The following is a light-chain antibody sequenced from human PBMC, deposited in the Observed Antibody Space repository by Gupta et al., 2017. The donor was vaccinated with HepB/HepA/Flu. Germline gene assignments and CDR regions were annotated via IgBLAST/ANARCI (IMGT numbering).Light chain of an antibody. CDR2: KVS. Sequence: DSVMTQSPLSQPVILGQPASISCRSSQSIVSRNGNTYLHWFQQRPGRSPRRLIYKVSNRDPVVPDRFSGSGSGTDFTLKISRVEVEDVGVYSCMQGLDWPLSFGGGTKVEIK. CDR3: MQGLDWPLS. V-gene: IGKV2-30*01. CDR1: QSIVSRNGNTY. J-gene: IGKJ4*01.